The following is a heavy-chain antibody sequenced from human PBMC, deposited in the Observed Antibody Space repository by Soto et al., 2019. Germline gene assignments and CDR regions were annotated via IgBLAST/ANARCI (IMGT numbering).Heavy chain of an antibody. CDR2: ISSTRNYI. CDR3: AREGSYDTSGKYIQDFCY. V-gene: IGHV3-21*06. Sequence: EVQLVESGGGLVKPGGSLRLSCATSGFNFKSYMMHWVRQAPGKGLEWVSSISSTRNYIHYADSVKGRFTISRDNAKNSLYLEMNSLRDDDTAIYYCAREGSYDTSGKYIQDFCYWGQGTLVIVSS. J-gene: IGHJ4*02. D-gene: IGHD3-22*01. CDR1: GFNFKSYM.